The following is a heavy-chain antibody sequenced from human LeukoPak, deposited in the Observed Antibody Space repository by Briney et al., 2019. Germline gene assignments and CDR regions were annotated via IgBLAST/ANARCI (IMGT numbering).Heavy chain of an antibody. CDR1: GFTIRNYA. V-gene: IGHV3-23*01. J-gene: IGHJ3*02. D-gene: IGHD6-19*01. CDR2: IRESSGDT. Sequence: GGSLRLSCAASGFTIRNYAMNWVRQAPGKGLEWVSTIRESSGDTYYEDSVKGRFTISRDISKNTVYLQMISLRVEDTAVYYCTTESRDSSGWYGAFDIWGQGTMVTVSS. CDR3: TTESRDSSGWYGAFDI.